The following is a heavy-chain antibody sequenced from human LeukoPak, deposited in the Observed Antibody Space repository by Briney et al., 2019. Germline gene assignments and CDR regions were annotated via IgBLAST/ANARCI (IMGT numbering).Heavy chain of an antibody. V-gene: IGHV3-23*01. CDR3: AKSYNNPTVAIRVRGVIPYFDS. Sequence: PGGSLRLSCAASGFTFSNYWMSWVRQAPGKGLEWVSSVSGSGDDTYYADSVKGRFIISRDNSKTTMYLQMNSLRADDTAVYYCAKSYNNPTVAIRVRGVIPYFDSWGQGSLVTVSS. CDR1: GFTFSNYW. D-gene: IGHD3-10*01. CDR2: VSGSGDDT. J-gene: IGHJ4*02.